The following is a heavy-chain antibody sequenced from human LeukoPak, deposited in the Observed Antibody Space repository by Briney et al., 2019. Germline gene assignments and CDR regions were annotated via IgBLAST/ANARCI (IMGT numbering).Heavy chain of an antibody. CDR1: GFTFSSYW. CDR3: ARDKYGDYDY. Sequence: GGSLRLSCAVSGFTFSSYWMSWVRQAPGKGLEWVANIIQDGSDKYYVDSVKGRFTISRDNAKNSLYLQMNGPSAEDTAVYYCARDKYGDYDYWGQGTLVTVSS. V-gene: IGHV3-7*01. J-gene: IGHJ4*02. D-gene: IGHD4-17*01. CDR2: IIQDGSDK.